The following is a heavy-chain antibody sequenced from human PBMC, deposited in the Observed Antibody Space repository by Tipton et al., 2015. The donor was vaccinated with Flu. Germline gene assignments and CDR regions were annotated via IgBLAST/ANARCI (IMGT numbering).Heavy chain of an antibody. CDR3: ARQGRVEMATMETDY. Sequence: TLSLTCTVSGGSISSSSYYWGWIRQPPGKGLEWIGSIYYSGSTYYNPSLKSRVTISVDTSKNQFSLKLSSVTAADTAVYYCARQGRVEMATMETDYWGQGTLVTVSS. V-gene: IGHV4-39*01. J-gene: IGHJ4*02. CDR2: IYYSGST. CDR1: GGSISSSSYY. D-gene: IGHD5-24*01.